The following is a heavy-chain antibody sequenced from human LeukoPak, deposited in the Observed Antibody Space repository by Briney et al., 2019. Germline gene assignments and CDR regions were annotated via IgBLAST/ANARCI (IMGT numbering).Heavy chain of an antibody. J-gene: IGHJ2*01. V-gene: IGHV4-59*08. Sequence: SETLSLTCTVSGGSISRYYWSWIRQPPGKGLEWIGYIYYSGSINNNPSLESRVTISVDTSKNQFSLKLGSETAADTAVYYCARLINWYFDLWGRGTLVTVSS. CDR1: GGSISRYY. CDR3: ARLINWYFDL. CDR2: IYYSGSI.